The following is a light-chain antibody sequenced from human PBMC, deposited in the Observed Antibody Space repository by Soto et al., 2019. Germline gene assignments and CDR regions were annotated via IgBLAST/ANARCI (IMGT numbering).Light chain of an antibody. Sequence: QSALTQPASVSGSPGQSIAISCTGTSSDVGSYNSVSWYQQFPGKAPKLILYAVTNRPSGVSNRFSGSKSGNTASLTISGLQAEDEADYFCSSYAGGYTFDVFGTGTKLTVL. CDR3: SSYAGGYTFDV. V-gene: IGLV2-14*01. CDR2: AVT. CDR1: SSDVGSYNS. J-gene: IGLJ1*01.